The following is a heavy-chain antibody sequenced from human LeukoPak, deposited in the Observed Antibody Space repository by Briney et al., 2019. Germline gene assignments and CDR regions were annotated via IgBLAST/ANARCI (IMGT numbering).Heavy chain of an antibody. CDR2: ISSSGSTI. CDR3: ARDRYTVMVMGYYGMDV. J-gene: IGHJ6*04. CDR1: GFTFTSHE. Sequence: GGSLRLSCAASGFTFTSHEMNWVRQSPGKGLEWVSYISSSGSTIYYADSVKGRFTISRDNAKNSLYLQMNSLRAEDTAVYYCARDRYTVMVMGYYGMDVWGKGTTVTVSS. V-gene: IGHV3-48*03. D-gene: IGHD5-18*01.